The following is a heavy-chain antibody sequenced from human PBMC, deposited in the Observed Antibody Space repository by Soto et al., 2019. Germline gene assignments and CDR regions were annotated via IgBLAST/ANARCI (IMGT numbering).Heavy chain of an antibody. CDR3: ARRDSGSYTVQDWFDP. CDR1: GGTFSSYG. V-gene: IGHV1-69*12. J-gene: IGHJ5*02. D-gene: IGHD1-26*01. CDR2: IIPRFGTT. Sequence: QVQLVQSGAEVKKPGSSVKVSCKASGGTFSSYGVSWVRQAPGQGLEWMGGIIPRFGTTNYAKNFKGRVMINADETKSKSYMELSSLRSQDTAVYYCARRDSGSYTVQDWFDPWGQGSLVTVSS.